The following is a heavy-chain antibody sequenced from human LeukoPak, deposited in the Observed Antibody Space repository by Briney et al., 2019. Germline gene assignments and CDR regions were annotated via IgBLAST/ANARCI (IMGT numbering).Heavy chain of an antibody. J-gene: IGHJ6*02. Sequence: SETLSLTCSVSGDSISSYYWTWIRQPPRKRLEWIGYVYSTGSTNYNPSLKSRVTISVDTSRNQFSLNLNSVTAADTAVYYCARVPPTAPSYYGMDVWGHGTTVTVSS. CDR2: VYSTGST. CDR1: GDSISSYY. D-gene: IGHD3-10*01. CDR3: ARVPPTAPSYYGMDV. V-gene: IGHV4-59*01.